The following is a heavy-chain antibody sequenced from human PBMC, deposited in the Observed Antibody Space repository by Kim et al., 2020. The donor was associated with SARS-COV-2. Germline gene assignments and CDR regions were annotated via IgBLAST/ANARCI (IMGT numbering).Heavy chain of an antibody. V-gene: IGHV4-59*01. CDR2: IDYTGST. D-gene: IGHD6-13*01. Sequence: SETLSLTCTVSRGSISTYFWSWIRQPPGKGLEWIGYIDYTGSTSYNPSLKSRVTISVDTSKNQFSLKLSSVTAADTAVYYCVRDGNTRWYWFDYWGQGTLVTVSS. CDR3: VRDGNTRWYWFDY. J-gene: IGHJ4*02. CDR1: RGSISTYF.